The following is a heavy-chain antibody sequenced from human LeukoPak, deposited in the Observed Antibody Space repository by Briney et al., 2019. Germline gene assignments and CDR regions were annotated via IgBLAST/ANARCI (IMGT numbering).Heavy chain of an antibody. CDR2: IKQDGSEK. J-gene: IGHJ4*02. D-gene: IGHD2-15*01. Sequence: GGSLRLSXAASGFTFSSYWMIWVRQAPGKGLEWVANIKQDGSEKYYVDSVKGRFTISRDNAKNSLYLQMNSLRAEDTAVYYCARPESHGSLDYWGQGTLVTVSS. CDR1: GFTFSSYW. V-gene: IGHV3-7*01. CDR3: ARPESHGSLDY.